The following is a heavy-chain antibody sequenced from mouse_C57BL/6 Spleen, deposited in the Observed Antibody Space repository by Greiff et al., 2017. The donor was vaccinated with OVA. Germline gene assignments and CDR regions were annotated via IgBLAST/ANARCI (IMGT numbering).Heavy chain of an antibody. Sequence: QVQLKQPGAELVMPGASVKLSCKASGYTFTSYWMHWVKQRPGQGLEWIGEIDPSDSYTNYNQKFKGKSTLTVDKSSSTAYMQLSSLTSEDSAVYYCARGDCYGFAYWGQGTLVTVSA. CDR2: IDPSDSYT. J-gene: IGHJ3*01. V-gene: IGHV1-69*01. CDR3: ARGDCYGFAY. D-gene: IGHD1-1*01. CDR1: GYTFTSYW.